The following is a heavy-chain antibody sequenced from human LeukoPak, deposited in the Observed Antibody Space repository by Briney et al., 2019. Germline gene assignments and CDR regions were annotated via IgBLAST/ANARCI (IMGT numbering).Heavy chain of an antibody. Sequence: ASVKVSCKASGYTFTGYYMHWVRQATGQGLEWMGRINPNSGGTNCAQKFQGRVTMTRDTSTSTVYMELSSLRSEDTAVYYCASGWGFLYYYDSSGYTPNNAFDIWGQGTLVTVSS. CDR1: GYTFTGYY. V-gene: IGHV1-2*06. CDR3: ASGWGFLYYYDSSGYTPNNAFDI. J-gene: IGHJ4*02. CDR2: INPNSGGT. D-gene: IGHD3-22*01.